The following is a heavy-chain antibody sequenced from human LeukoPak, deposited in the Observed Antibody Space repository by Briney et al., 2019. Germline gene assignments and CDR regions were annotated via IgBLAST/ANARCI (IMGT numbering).Heavy chain of an antibody. D-gene: IGHD1-7*01. V-gene: IGHV3-33*06. CDR2: IWYDESNS. Sequence: PGGSLRLSCAAPGFTFSRYGMHWVRQAPGKGLEWVAAIWYDESNSYYADSVKGRFTISRDNSKKTLYLQMNSLRAEDTAVYYCAKSFLELGACDYYMDVWGKGTTVTVSS. CDR3: AKSFLELGACDYYMDV. CDR1: GFTFSRYG. J-gene: IGHJ6*03.